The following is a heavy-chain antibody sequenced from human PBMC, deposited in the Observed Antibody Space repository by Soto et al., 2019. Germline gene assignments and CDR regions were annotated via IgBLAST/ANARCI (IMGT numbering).Heavy chain of an antibody. CDR1: GFTFSSYG. V-gene: IGHV3-33*01. J-gene: IGHJ4*02. Sequence: GGSLRLSCAASGFTFSSYGMHWVRQAPGKGLEWVAVIWYDGSNKYYADSVKGRFTISRDNSKNTLYLQMNSLRAEDTAVYYYARSAYSGGDCVGTLNYCGQGTLVSCSS. CDR2: IWYDGSNK. D-gene: IGHD2-21*02. CDR3: ARSAYSGGDCVGTLNY.